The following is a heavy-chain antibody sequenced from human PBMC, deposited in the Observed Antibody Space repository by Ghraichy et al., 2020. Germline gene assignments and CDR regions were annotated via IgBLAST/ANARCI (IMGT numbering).Heavy chain of an antibody. D-gene: IGHD5-24*01. CDR1: GFTFRSYG. Sequence: GGSLRLSCADSGFTFRSYGMYWVRQAPGKGLEWVAVISYDGSNKYYADSVKGRFTISRDNSKNTLYLLLNSLRGEDTAVYYCAKDLSGGYNYGYFDRWGQGTLVTVSS. CDR3: AKDLSGGYNYGYFDR. CDR2: ISYDGSNK. J-gene: IGHJ4*02. V-gene: IGHV3-30*18.